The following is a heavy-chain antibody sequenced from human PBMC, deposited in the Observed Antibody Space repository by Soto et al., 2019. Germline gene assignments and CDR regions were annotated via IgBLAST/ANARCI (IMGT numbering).Heavy chain of an antibody. CDR1: GGTITSDDYH. CDR3: ARDSAYCASGSCYAKWGS. CDR2: IYYSGT. V-gene: IGHV4-30-4*01. D-gene: IGHD2-15*01. J-gene: IGHJ4*02. Sequence: SETLSLTCTVSGGTITSDDYHWTWIRQPPGKGLEWIGFIYYSGTYYNPSLRGRVTISVDTSKNEFSLKLSSVTAADTAVYYCARDSAYCASGSCYAKWGSWGQGTLVTVYS.